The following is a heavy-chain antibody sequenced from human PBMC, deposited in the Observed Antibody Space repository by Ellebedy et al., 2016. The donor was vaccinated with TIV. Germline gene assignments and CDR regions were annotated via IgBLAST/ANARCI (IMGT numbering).Heavy chain of an antibody. J-gene: IGHJ4*02. CDR3: ARGNRVDY. CDR1: GDSISSGSYY. D-gene: IGHD2/OR15-2a*01. Sequence: SETLSLXCAVSGDSISSGSYYWSWIRQPAGKGLEWIGRIYTSGSTNYNPSLKSRVTMSVDTSKNQFSLKLSSVTAADTAVYYCARGNRVDYWGQGTLVTVSS. CDR2: IYTSGST. V-gene: IGHV4-61*02.